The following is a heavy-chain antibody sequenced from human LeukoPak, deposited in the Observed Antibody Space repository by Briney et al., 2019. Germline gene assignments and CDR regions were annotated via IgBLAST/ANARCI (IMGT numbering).Heavy chain of an antibody. D-gene: IGHD6-6*01. CDR1: GFTFSSYA. CDR2: ISGSGGST. CDR3: ATNLAARRYFFDY. Sequence: GGSLRLSCAASGFTFSSYAMSWVRQAPGKGLEWVSTISGSGGSTFYADSVKGRFTISRDNSKNTLYLQMNSLRAEDTAVYYCATNLAARRYFFDYWGQGTLVTVSS. J-gene: IGHJ4*02. V-gene: IGHV3-23*01.